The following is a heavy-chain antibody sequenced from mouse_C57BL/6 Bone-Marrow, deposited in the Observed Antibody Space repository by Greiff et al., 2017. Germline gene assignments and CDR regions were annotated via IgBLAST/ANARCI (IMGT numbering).Heavy chain of an antibody. CDR1: GYSITSGYY. J-gene: IGHJ3*01. V-gene: IGHV3-6*01. D-gene: IGHD1-1*02. CDR2: ISYDGSN. CDR3: ARGGPFAY. Sequence: DVQLQESGPGLVKPSQSLSLTCSVTGYSITSGYYWNWIRQFPGNKLEWMGYISYDGSNNYNPSLKNRISITRYTSKNQFFLKLNSVTTEDTDTYYCARGGPFAYWGQGTLVTVSA.